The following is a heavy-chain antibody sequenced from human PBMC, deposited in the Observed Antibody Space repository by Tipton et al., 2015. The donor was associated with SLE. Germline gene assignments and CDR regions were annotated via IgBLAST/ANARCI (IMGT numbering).Heavy chain of an antibody. V-gene: IGHV4-4*08. D-gene: IGHD6-19*01. CDR1: GGSFSGYY. CDR3: ARDPSGWTWEVDY. J-gene: IGHJ4*02. CDR2: IYTSGST. Sequence: TLSLTCAVYGGSFSGYYWSWIRQPPGKGLEWIGYIYTSGSTNYNPSLKSRVTISVDTSKNQFSLKLSSVTAADTAVYYCARDPSGWTWEVDYWGQGTLVTVSS.